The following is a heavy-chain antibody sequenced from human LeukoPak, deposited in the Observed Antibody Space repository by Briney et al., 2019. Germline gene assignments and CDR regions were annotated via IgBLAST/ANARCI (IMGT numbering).Heavy chain of an antibody. V-gene: IGHV3-23*01. CDR3: AKRRSRNTGPFES. J-gene: IGHJ5*01. CDR2: SNGPNT. CDR1: GFTISSDA. Sequence: GGSLRLSCLASGFTISSDAMSWVRQAPGQGLEWVSGSNGPNTVYAESVRGRFTISRDDSKNTLYLQMNSLRDEDTAVYYCAKRRSRNTGPFESWGQGTLVTVSP. D-gene: IGHD5-18*01.